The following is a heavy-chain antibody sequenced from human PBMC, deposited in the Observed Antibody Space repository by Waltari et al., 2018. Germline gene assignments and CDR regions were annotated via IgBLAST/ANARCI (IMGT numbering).Heavy chain of an antibody. D-gene: IGHD6-13*01. Sequence: QVQLQQWGAGLLKPSETLSLTCAVYGGSFSGYYWSWIRQPPGKGLEWIGEINHSGSTNYNPSLKSRVTISVDTSKNQFSLKLSSVTAADTAVYYCARIVVQQLVRTPLNWYFDLWGRSTLVTVSS. V-gene: IGHV4-34*01. CDR3: ARIVVQQLVRTPLNWYFDL. J-gene: IGHJ2*01. CDR2: INHSGST. CDR1: GGSFSGYY.